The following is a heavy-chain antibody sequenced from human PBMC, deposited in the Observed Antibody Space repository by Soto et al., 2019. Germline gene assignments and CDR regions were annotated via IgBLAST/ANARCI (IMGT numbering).Heavy chain of an antibody. CDR2: INAGNGNT. D-gene: IGHD5-12*01. V-gene: IGHV1-3*01. Sequence: GASVKVSCKASGYTFTSYAMHWVRQAPGQRLEWMGWINAGNGNTKYSQKFQGRVTITRDTSASTAYMELSSLRSEDTAVYYCAREYSGYDYYYYMDVWGQGTTVTVS. CDR3: AREYSGYDYYYYMDV. J-gene: IGHJ6*03. CDR1: GYTFTSYA.